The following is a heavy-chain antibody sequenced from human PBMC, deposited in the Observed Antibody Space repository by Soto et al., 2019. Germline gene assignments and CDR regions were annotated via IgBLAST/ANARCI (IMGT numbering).Heavy chain of an antibody. CDR2: INHSGGT. CDR3: ARLWSSNEGSS. J-gene: IGHJ4*02. V-gene: IGHV4-34*01. Sequence: SETLSLTCAVHGGSFRGYYWSWIRQPPGKGLEWIGEINHSGGTNYNPSLKSRVSISVDASKNQFSLQLTSVTAADTAVYYCARLWSSNEGSSWGQGTLVTVPS. D-gene: IGHD3-10*01. CDR1: GGSFRGYY.